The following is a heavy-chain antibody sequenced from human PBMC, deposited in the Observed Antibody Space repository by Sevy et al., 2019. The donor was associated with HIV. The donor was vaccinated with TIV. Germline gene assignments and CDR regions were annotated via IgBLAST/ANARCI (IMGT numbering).Heavy chain of an antibody. D-gene: IGHD3-3*01. J-gene: IGHJ4*02. Sequence: GGSLRLSCAASGFTFDDYAMHWVRQAPGKGLEWVSLISWDGGSTYYADSVKGRFTISRDNSKNSLYLQMNSLRAEDTALYYCAKDITPKSYYDFWSGYDYWGQGTLVTVSS. CDR1: GFTFDDYA. CDR2: ISWDGGST. CDR3: AKDITPKSYYDFWSGYDY. V-gene: IGHV3-43D*04.